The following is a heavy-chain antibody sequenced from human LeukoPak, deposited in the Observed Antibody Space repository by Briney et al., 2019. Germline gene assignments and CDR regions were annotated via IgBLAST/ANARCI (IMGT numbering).Heavy chain of an antibody. CDR2: ISGSGGST. Sequence: GGSLRLSCAASGSTFSSYAMSWVRQAPGKGLEWVSAISGSGGSTYYADSVKGRFTISRDNSKNTLYLQMNSLRAEDTAVYYCAKDRILSYDFWSGYYRALDYWGQGTLVTVSS. J-gene: IGHJ4*02. CDR1: GSTFSSYA. V-gene: IGHV3-23*01. CDR3: AKDRILSYDFWSGYYRALDY. D-gene: IGHD3-3*01.